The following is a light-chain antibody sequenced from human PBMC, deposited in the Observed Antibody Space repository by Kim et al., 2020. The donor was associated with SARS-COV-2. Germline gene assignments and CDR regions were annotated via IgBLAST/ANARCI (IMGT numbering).Light chain of an antibody. CDR3: QTWGTGIRV. Sequence: APVKPTCTRGSGHSSYAIAWHQQQPEKGPRYLMKLNSDGSHSKGDGIPDRFSGSSSGAERYLTIASLQSEDEADYYCQTWGTGIRVFGGGTKLTVL. V-gene: IGLV4-69*01. CDR1: SGHSSYA. CDR2: LNSDGSH. J-gene: IGLJ3*02.